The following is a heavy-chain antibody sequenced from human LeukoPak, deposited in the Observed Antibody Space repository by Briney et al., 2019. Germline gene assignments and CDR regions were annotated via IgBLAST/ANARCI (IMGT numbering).Heavy chain of an antibody. D-gene: IGHD7-27*01. V-gene: IGHV3-30*03. CDR3: ARVWAWGSGNYFDY. Sequence: GGSLRLSCAASGFTFSSYGMHWVRQAPGKGLEWVAVISYDGSNKYYADSVKGRFTISRDNARNSLYLQMNSLRAEDTALYYCARVWAWGSGNYFDYWGQGTLVTVSS. J-gene: IGHJ4*02. CDR2: ISYDGSNK. CDR1: GFTFSSYG.